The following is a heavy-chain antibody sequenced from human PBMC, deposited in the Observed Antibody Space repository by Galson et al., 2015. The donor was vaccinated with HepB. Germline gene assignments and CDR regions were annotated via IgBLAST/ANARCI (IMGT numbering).Heavy chain of an antibody. J-gene: IGHJ6*02. V-gene: IGHV3-74*01. CDR3: ARTSAGEYYDILTGYNYGMDV. D-gene: IGHD3-9*01. CDR1: GFTFSSYW. CDR2: INSDGSST. Sequence: SLRLSCAASGFTFSSYWMHWVRQAPGKGLVWVSRINSDGSSTSYADSVKGRFTISRDNAKNTLYLQMNSLRAEDTAVYYCARTSAGEYYDILTGYNYGMDVWGQGTTVTVSS.